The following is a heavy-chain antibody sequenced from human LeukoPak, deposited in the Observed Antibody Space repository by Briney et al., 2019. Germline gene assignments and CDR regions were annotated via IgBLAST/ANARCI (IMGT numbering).Heavy chain of an antibody. CDR2: IKSKTDGGTT. CDR1: GFTFRNAS. J-gene: IGHJ4*02. D-gene: IGHD5-18*01. Sequence: GGSLRLSCAASGFTFRNASMSWVRQAPGKGLEWVGRIKSKTDGGTTDYAAPVKGRFTISRDDSKNTLYLQMNSLKTEDTAVYFCAHRDTTMVRVDYWGQGTLVTVSS. CDR3: AHRDTTMVRVDY. V-gene: IGHV3-15*01.